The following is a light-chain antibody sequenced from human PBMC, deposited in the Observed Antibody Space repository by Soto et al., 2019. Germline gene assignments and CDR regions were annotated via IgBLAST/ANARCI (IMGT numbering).Light chain of an antibody. Sequence: QSALTQPASVSGSPGQSITIACTGTNRDVGSYNLVSWYQQRPGEAPKLIISEVRNRPSGISYRFSGSKSGNTASLTISGLQAEDEADYYCSSYTSSSTSVVFGGGTKLTVL. CDR1: NRDVGSYNL. V-gene: IGLV2-14*01. J-gene: IGLJ2*01. CDR2: EVR. CDR3: SSYTSSSTSVV.